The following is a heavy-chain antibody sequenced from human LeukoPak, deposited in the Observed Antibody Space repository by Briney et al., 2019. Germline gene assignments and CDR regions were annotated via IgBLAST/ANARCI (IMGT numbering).Heavy chain of an antibody. CDR3: AKSNYYGSGSYYSPFDY. CDR1: GFTFSSYG. J-gene: IGHJ4*02. V-gene: IGHV3-30*02. D-gene: IGHD3-10*01. CDR2: IRYDGSNK. Sequence: GGSLRLSCAASGFTFSSYGMHWVRQAPGKGLEWVAFIRYDGSNKYYADSVKGRFTISRDNSKNTLYLQMNSLRAEDTAVYCCAKSNYYGSGSYYSPFDYWGQGTLVTVSS.